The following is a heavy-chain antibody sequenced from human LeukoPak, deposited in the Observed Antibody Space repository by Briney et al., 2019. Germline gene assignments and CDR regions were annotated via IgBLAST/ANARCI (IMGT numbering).Heavy chain of an antibody. Sequence: KASETLSLTCTVSGGSISMYYWSWLRQPPGKGLEWVSYISSSGSSISYADSVKGRFTISRDYAKNSLYLQLNSLRAEDTAVYYCARVRYFDLYCLDYWGQGTLVTASS. CDR2: ISSSGSSI. J-gene: IGHJ4*02. V-gene: IGHV3-11*01. CDR1: GGSISMYY. CDR3: ARVRYFDLYCLDY. D-gene: IGHD3-9*01.